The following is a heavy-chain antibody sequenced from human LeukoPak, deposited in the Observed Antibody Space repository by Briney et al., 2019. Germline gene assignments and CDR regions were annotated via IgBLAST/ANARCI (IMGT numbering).Heavy chain of an antibody. J-gene: IGHJ3*02. Sequence: ASVKVSCKVSGYTLTELSMHWVRQAPGKGLEWMGGFDPEDGETIYAQKFQGRVTMTEDTSTDTAYMELSSLRSEDTAVYYCARSHIVVGTAPQGAFDIWGQGTLVTVSS. D-gene: IGHD2-21*02. CDR3: ARSHIVVGTAPQGAFDI. V-gene: IGHV1-24*01. CDR2: FDPEDGET. CDR1: GYTLTELS.